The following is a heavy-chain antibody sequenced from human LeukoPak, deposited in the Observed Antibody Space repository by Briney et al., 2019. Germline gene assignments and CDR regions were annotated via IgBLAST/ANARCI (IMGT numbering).Heavy chain of an antibody. CDR2: IYSGGST. CDR1: GFTVSSNY. V-gene: IGHV3-66*01. D-gene: IGHD2-2*01. J-gene: IGHJ4*02. CDR3: ARAPDIVVVPAAPFFDY. Sequence: GGSLRLSCAASGFTVSSNYMSWVRQAPGKGLEWVSVIYSGGSTYYADSVKGRFTISRDNSKNTLYLQMNSLRAEDTAVYYCARAPDIVVVPAAPFFDYWGQGTLVTVSS.